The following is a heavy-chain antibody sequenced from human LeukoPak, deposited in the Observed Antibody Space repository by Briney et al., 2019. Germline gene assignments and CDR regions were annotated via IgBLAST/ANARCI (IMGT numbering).Heavy chain of an antibody. CDR1: GGSISSGSYY. CDR2: IYTSGST. CDR3: AREGGYCSGGSCYYGAFDI. J-gene: IGHJ3*02. Sequence: PSETLSLTCTVSGGSISSGSYYWSWIRQPAGKGLEWIGRIYTSGSTNYNPSLKSRVTISVDTSKNQFSLKLSSVTAADTAVYYCAREGGYCSGGSCYYGAFDIWGQGTMVTVSS. D-gene: IGHD2-15*01. V-gene: IGHV4-61*02.